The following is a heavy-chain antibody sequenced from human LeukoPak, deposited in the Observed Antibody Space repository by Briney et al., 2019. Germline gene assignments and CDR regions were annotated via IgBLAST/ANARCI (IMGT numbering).Heavy chain of an antibody. Sequence: GESLKISCKGSGYSFTSYWISWVRQMPEKGLEWMGRIDPSDSCTNYSPSFQGHVTISADKSISTAYLQWSSLKASDTAMYYCARGGLYCSSTSCPGDWFDPWGQGTLVTVSS. D-gene: IGHD2-2*01. CDR3: ARGGLYCSSTSCPGDWFDP. CDR2: IDPSDSCT. V-gene: IGHV5-10-1*01. CDR1: GYSFTSYW. J-gene: IGHJ5*02.